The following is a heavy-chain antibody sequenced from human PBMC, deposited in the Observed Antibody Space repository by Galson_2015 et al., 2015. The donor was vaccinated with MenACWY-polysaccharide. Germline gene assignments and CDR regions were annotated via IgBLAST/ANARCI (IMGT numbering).Heavy chain of an antibody. CDR1: GGSMSPYH. CDR2: IHYRGGT. CDR3: ARIGGMNKGNYYNYGWFDP. Sequence: SETLSLTCTVSGGSMSPYHWTWIRQSPGKGLEWLGWIHYRGGTKYSPSLKSRVTISVDTSENQFSLKLSSVTTADTAVYYCARIGGMNKGNYYNYGWFDPWGQGTLVTVSS. J-gene: IGHJ5*02. V-gene: IGHV4-59*01. D-gene: IGHD3-22*01.